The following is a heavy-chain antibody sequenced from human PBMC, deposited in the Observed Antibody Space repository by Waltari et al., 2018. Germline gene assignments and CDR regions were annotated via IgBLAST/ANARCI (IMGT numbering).Heavy chain of an antibody. CDR2: IYYSGST. V-gene: IGHV4-61*05. Sequence: QLQLQESGPGLVKPSETLSLTCTVSGGSISSSSYYWGWIRQPPGKGLEWIGYIYYSGSTNYNPSLKSRVTISVDTSKNQFSLKLSSVTAADTAVYYCARSPTHYGSGSYTLHYYYYMDVWGKGTTVTVSS. J-gene: IGHJ6*03. D-gene: IGHD3-10*01. CDR1: GGSISSSSYY. CDR3: ARSPTHYGSGSYTLHYYYYMDV.